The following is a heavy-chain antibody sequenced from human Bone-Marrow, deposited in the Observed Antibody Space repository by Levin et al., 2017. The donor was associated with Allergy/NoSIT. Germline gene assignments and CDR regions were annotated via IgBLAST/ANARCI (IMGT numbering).Heavy chain of an antibody. V-gene: IGHV3-11*01. CDR2: ISPSGNTI. D-gene: IGHD3-3*01. CDR3: AREQYYGFWSGSDAFDL. J-gene: IGHJ3*01. CDR1: GFTFSDFY. Sequence: RGESLKISCEASGFTFSDFYLSWIRQAPGKGLEWVSYISPSGNTIYDADSVRGRFTISRDNAKKSLYLQMNSLRAEDTAMYYCAREQYYGFWSGSDAFDLWGPGTMVTVSS.